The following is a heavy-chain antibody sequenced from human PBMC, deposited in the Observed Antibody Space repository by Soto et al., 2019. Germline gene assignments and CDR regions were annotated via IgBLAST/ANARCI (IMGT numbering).Heavy chain of an antibody. Sequence: QPGGSLRLSCAASGFTFSSYWMSWVSQAPGKGLEWVANIKQDGSEKYYVDSVKGRFTISRDNAKNSLYLQMNSLRAEDTAVYYCARVGSYWYFDYWGQGTLVTVSS. CDR1: GFTFSSYW. D-gene: IGHD1-26*01. CDR2: IKQDGSEK. V-gene: IGHV3-7*01. CDR3: ARVGSYWYFDY. J-gene: IGHJ4*02.